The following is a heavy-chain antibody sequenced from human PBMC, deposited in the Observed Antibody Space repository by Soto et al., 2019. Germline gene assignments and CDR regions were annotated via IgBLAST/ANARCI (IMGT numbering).Heavy chain of an antibody. D-gene: IGHD3-10*01. Sequence: PSETLCLTCTVSGGSISSDYWSWIRQPPGKGLEWIGYIYYSGSTNYNPSLKSRVTISVDTSKNQFSLKLSSVTAADTAVYYCARLRLLWFGEQTKEYYMDVWGKGTTVSVSS. V-gene: IGHV4-59*01. CDR2: IYYSGST. CDR3: ARLRLLWFGEQTKEYYMDV. J-gene: IGHJ6*03. CDR1: GGSISSDY.